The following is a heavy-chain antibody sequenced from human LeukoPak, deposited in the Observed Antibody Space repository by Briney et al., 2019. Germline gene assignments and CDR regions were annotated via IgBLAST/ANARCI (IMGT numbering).Heavy chain of an antibody. D-gene: IGHD3-16*01. Sequence: PGGSLRLSCAASGFSFSTYWMTWVRQAPGKGLEWVANIKQDGSEKNYVDSVKGRFTISRDNAKNSLSLQMDSLRAEDTALYYCARIMGDYWGQGTLVTVSS. CDR1: GFSFSTYW. V-gene: IGHV3-7*04. CDR2: IKQDGSEK. CDR3: ARIMGDY. J-gene: IGHJ4*02.